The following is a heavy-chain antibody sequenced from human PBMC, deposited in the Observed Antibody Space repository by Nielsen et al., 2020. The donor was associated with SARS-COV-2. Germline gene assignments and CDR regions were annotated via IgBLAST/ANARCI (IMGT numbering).Heavy chain of an antibody. J-gene: IGHJ3*02. CDR2: IYYSGST. CDR1: GGSISSYY. Sequence: SETLSLTCTVSGGSISSYYWSWIRQPPGKGLEWIGYIYYSGSTNYNPSLKSRVTISVDTSKNQFSLKLSSVTAADTAVYYCAREGLLDWRAGYAFDIWGQGTMVTVSS. D-gene: IGHD2-15*01. V-gene: IGHV4-59*01. CDR3: AREGLLDWRAGYAFDI.